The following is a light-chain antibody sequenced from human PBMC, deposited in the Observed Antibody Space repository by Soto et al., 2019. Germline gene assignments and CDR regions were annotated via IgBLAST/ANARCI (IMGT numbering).Light chain of an antibody. CDR1: SSNIGSNT. Sequence: QSVLTQPPSASGTPGQRVTISCSGSSSNIGSNTVNWYQQLPGTAPKLLIYSNNQRPSGVPDRFSGSKSGTSASLAISGLQSEDEADYYCAAWDDCYVVFGGGTKVTVL. CDR3: AAWDDCYVV. J-gene: IGLJ2*01. V-gene: IGLV1-44*01. CDR2: SNN.